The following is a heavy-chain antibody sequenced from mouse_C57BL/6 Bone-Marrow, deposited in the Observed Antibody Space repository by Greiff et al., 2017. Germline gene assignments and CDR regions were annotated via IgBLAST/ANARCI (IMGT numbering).Heavy chain of an antibody. V-gene: IGHV1-81*01. CDR1: GYTFTSYG. CDR3: ASRPLLLSEPFAD. D-gene: IGHD2-1*01. J-gene: IGHJ3*01. CDR2: IYPRSGNT. Sequence: QVQLQQSGAELARPGASVKLSCKASGYTFTSYGISWVKQRTGQGLEWIGEIYPRSGNTYYNGKFKGKATLTADKSSSTAYMELRSLTSEDSAVYFCASRPLLLSEPFADWGQGTLVTVSA.